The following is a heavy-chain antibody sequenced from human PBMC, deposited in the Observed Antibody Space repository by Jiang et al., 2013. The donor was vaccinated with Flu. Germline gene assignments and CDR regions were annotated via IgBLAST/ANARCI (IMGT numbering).Heavy chain of an antibody. D-gene: IGHD6-13*01. CDR1: GGSVSSGSYY. J-gene: IGHJ5*02. Sequence: CTVSGGSVSSGSYYWSWIRQPPGKGLEWIGYIYYSGSTNYNPSLKSRVTISVDTSKNQFSLKLSSVTAADTAVYYCARWEAAGLNWFDPWGQGTLVTVSS. V-gene: IGHV4-61*01. CDR2: IYYSGST. CDR3: ARWEAAGLNWFDP.